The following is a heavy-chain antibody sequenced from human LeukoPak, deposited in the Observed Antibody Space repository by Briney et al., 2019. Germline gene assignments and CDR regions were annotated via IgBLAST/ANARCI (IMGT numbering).Heavy chain of an antibody. J-gene: IGHJ4*02. V-gene: IGHV1-2*06. CDR2: INPNSGGT. D-gene: IGHD6-13*01. CDR3: AREYPGIAAAVDY. Sequence: GASVKVSCKASGYTFTGYYMHWVRQAPRQGLEWMGRINPNSGGTNYAQKFQGRVTMTRDTSISTAYMELSRLRSDETAVYYCAREYPGIAAAVDYWGQGTLVTVSS. CDR1: GYTFTGYY.